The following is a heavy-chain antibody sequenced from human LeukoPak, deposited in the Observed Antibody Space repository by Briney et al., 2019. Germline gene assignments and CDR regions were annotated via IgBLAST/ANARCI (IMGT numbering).Heavy chain of an antibody. V-gene: IGHV4-59*01. CDR3: ATTREYSTNDAFDI. CDR2: MYHTGTS. J-gene: IGHJ3*02. Sequence: PSETLSLTCSVSGASITTYYWNWIRQSPGKGLEWIGYMYHTGTSDYSPSLQSRVTISLDTPNNKVSLTLTSVTAADTAVYYCATTREYSTNDAFDIWGQGTRVTVSS. CDR1: GASITTYY. D-gene: IGHD4-11*01.